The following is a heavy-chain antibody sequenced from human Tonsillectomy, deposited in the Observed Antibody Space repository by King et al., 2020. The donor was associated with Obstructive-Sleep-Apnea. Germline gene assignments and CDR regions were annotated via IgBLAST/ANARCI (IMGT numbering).Heavy chain of an antibody. CDR1: GGSISSSSYY. V-gene: IGHV4-39*07. J-gene: IGHJ3*02. CDR2: IYYSGST. D-gene: IGHD4-17*01. CDR3: ARGGGTHDYGDYFPNALWGGAFDI. Sequence: MQLQESGPGLVKPSETLSLTCTVSGGSISSSSYYWGWIRQPPGKGLEWIGSIYYSGSTYYNPSLKSRVTISVDTSKNQFSLKLSSVTAADTAVYYCARGGGTHDYGDYFPNALWGGAFDIWGQGTMVTVSS.